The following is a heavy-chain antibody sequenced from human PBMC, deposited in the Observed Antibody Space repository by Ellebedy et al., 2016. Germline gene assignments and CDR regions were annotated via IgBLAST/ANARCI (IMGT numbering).Heavy chain of an antibody. V-gene: IGHV4-39*01. CDR1: GGSISSSSYY. Sequence: SETLSLXXTVSGGSISSSSYYWGWIRQPPGKGLEWIGSIYYSGSTYYNPSLKSRVTISVDTSKNQFSLKLSSVTAADTAVYYCARQKRYWYFDLWGRGTLVTVSS. CDR3: ARQKRYWYFDL. J-gene: IGHJ2*01. D-gene: IGHD5-24*01. CDR2: IYYSGST.